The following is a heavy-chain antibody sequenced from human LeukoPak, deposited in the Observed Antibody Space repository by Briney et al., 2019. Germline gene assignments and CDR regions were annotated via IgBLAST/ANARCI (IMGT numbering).Heavy chain of an antibody. J-gene: IGHJ5*02. Sequence: GGSLRLSCAASGFTFSNYGMHWVRQAPGKGLEGVAVIWHDGSNKYYADSVKGRFTISRDDAKNKLYLQMNSLRAEDTAVYYCARDGFCSSSSCYPLNWFDPWGQGTLVTVSS. CDR1: GFTFSNYG. CDR3: ARDGFCSSSSCYPLNWFDP. V-gene: IGHV3-33*01. D-gene: IGHD2-2*03. CDR2: IWHDGSNK.